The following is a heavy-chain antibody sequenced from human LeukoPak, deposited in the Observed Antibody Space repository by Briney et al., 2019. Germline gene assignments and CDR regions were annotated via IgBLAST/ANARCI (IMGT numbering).Heavy chain of an antibody. D-gene: IGHD6-13*01. V-gene: IGHV4-59*01. J-gene: IGHJ3*01. CDR1: GGSISSYY. CDR2: IYYSGST. Sequence: SGTLSLTCTVSGGSISSYYWSWIRQPPRKGLEWIGYIYYSGSTNYHPSLKSRVTISVDTSKNQFSLKLTSVTAADTVIYYCASGGAGIAAAPWGQGTMVTVSS. CDR3: ASGGAGIAAAP.